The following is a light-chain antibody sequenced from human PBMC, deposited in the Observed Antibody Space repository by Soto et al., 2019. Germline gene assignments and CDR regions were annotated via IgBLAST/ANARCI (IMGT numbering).Light chain of an antibody. CDR2: GIS. CDR1: QSVNSN. CDR3: QQHGQWPIT. V-gene: IGKV3D-15*01. J-gene: IGKJ5*01. Sequence: EILMTLSQATLSVPTGERATTSCRASQSVNSNYLAWYQQKPGQAPRLLIYGISKRATDIPDRFSGSGSGTEFTLTISSLQPEDFATYYCQQHGQWPITFGQGTRLENK.